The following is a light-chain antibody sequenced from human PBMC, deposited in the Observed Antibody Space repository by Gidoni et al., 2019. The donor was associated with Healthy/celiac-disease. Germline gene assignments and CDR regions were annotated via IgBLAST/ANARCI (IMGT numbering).Light chain of an antibody. Sequence: DPVSITCRASQSISSSLNWYQQKPGKAPKLLIYAASSLQSGVPSRFSGSGSGTDFTLTISSMQPEDFATYYCQQSYSTLMYTFGQGTKLEIK. CDR1: QSISSS. CDR2: AAS. CDR3: QQSYSTLMYT. V-gene: IGKV1-39*01. J-gene: IGKJ2*01.